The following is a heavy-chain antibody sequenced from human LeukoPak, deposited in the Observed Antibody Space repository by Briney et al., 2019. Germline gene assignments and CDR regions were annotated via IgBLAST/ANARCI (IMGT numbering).Heavy chain of an antibody. Sequence: SQTLSLTCTVSGGSISSGGYYWSWIRQHPGKGLEWIGYIYYSGSTYYNPSLKSRVTISVDRSKNQFSLKLSSVTAADTAVYYCATSNTIFGSYYYYGMDVWGQGTTVTVSS. CDR3: ATSNTIFGSYYYYGMDV. J-gene: IGHJ6*02. CDR2: IYYSGST. V-gene: IGHV4-31*03. CDR1: GGSISSGGYY. D-gene: IGHD3-3*01.